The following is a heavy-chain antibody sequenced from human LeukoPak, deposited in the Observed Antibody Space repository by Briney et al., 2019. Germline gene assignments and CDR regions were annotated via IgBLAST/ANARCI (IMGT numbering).Heavy chain of an antibody. CDR2: IYPGDSDT. V-gene: IGHV5-51*01. D-gene: IGHD7-27*01. J-gene: IGHJ3*02. Sequence: GEPLKISCKGSGYSFNTYWFGGVRQLPGKGLGWMGIIYPGDSDTKMSPPFQGQVTIPAEKSISTAYLQWSNLKASDTAMYYCARPQDFGLTGMNFFDIWGQGTMVTVSS. CDR3: ARPQDFGLTGMNFFDI. CDR1: GYSFNTYW.